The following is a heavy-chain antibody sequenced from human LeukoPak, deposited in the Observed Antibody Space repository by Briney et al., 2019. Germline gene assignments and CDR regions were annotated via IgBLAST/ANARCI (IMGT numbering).Heavy chain of an antibody. D-gene: IGHD3-10*01. Sequence: GASVKVSCKASGYTFTSYGISWVRQAPGQGLEWMGWISAYNGNTNYAQKLQGRVTMTTDTSTSTVYMELSSLRSEDTAVYYCATEGKMVRGVYTDYWGQGTLVTVSS. CDR1: GYTFTSYG. CDR3: ATEGKMVRGVYTDY. CDR2: ISAYNGNT. J-gene: IGHJ4*02. V-gene: IGHV1-18*01.